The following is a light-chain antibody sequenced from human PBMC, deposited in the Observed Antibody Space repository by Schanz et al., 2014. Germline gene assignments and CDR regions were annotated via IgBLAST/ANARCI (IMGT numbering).Light chain of an antibody. J-gene: IGKJ1*01. Sequence: DIQMTQSPSTLSASVGDRVTITCRASQSISAWLAWYQQKPGRAPKLLIYDASSLQSGVPFRFSGSGSGTEFTLTISSLQPDDFATYYCQEYNIYPWTFGQGTQVEIK. V-gene: IGKV1-5*01. CDR2: DAS. CDR1: QSISAW. CDR3: QEYNIYPWT.